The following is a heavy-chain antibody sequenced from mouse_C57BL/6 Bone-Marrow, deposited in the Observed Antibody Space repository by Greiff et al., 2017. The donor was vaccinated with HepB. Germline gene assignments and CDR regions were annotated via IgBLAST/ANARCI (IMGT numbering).Heavy chain of an antibody. CDR3: ARGTAY. V-gene: IGHV5-17*01. CDR2: ISSGSSTI. CDR1: GFTFSDYG. J-gene: IGHJ3*01. Sequence: EVHLVESGGGLVKPGGSLKLSCAASGFTFSDYGMHWVRQAPEKGLEWVAYISSGSSTIYYADTVKGRFTISRDKAKNTLFLQMTSLRSDDTAMYYCARGTAYWGQGTLVTVSA.